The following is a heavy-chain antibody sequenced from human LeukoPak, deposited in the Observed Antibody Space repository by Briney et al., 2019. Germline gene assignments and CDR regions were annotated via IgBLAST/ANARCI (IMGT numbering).Heavy chain of an antibody. V-gene: IGHV3-74*01. CDR3: ARGRPHGNDY. J-gene: IGHJ4*02. CDR2: IASDGSST. D-gene: IGHD4-23*01. Sequence: GGSLRLSCGASGFTLSSYWMHWVRQAPGKGLVWVSRIASDGSSTTYADSVKGRFSISRDNAKNTLYLQMNSLRVEDTAVYYCARGRPHGNDYWGQGTLVTVSS. CDR1: GFTLSSYW.